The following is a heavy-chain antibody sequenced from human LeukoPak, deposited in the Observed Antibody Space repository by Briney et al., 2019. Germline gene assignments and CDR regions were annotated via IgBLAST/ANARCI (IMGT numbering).Heavy chain of an antibody. J-gene: IGHJ4*02. CDR3: ARGKGGTLTNFDY. D-gene: IGHD1-1*01. Sequence: GASVKVSCKASGYTFTDYYMHWVRQAPGQGLEWVGWVNPNSGGTNYAQNFQGRVTMTRDTSISTAYTELSRLRSDDTAVYYCARGKGGTLTNFDYWGQGTLVTVSS. V-gene: IGHV1-2*02. CDR2: VNPNSGGT. CDR1: GYTFTDYY.